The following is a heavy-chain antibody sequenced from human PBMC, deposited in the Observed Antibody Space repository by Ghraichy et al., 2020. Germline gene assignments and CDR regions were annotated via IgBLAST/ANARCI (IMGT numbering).Heavy chain of an antibody. CDR3: ARGHLSNFYCSGGGCQPYGMDV. J-gene: IGHJ6*02. Sequence: SETLSLTCAVYGGSFSGYYWSWIRQPPGKGLEWIGEINHSGSTNYNPSLKSRVTISVDTSKNQFSLKLSSVTAADTAVYFCARGHLSNFYCSGGGCQPYGMDVWGQGTTVTVSS. V-gene: IGHV4-34*01. CDR1: GGSFSGYY. D-gene: IGHD2-15*01. CDR2: INHSGST.